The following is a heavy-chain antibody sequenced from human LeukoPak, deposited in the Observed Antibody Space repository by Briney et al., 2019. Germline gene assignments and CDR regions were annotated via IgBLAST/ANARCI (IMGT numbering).Heavy chain of an antibody. CDR1: GGSISSSNW. CDR2: IYHSGST. Sequence: PSGTLSLTCAVSGGSISSSNWWSWVRQPPGKGLEWIGEIYHSGSTNYNPSLKSRVTISVDKSKNQFSLKLSSVTAADTAVYYCARDQGYCSSTSCYGRFDPWGQGTLVTVSS. CDR3: ARDQGYCSSTSCYGRFDP. J-gene: IGHJ5*02. D-gene: IGHD2-2*01. V-gene: IGHV4-4*02.